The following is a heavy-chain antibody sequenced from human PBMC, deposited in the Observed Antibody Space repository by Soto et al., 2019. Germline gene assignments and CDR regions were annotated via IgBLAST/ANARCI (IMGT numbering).Heavy chain of an antibody. CDR3: ARIVLRYFDWPREYFQH. CDR2: IYWDDDK. CDR1: GFSLSTSGVG. J-gene: IGHJ1*01. D-gene: IGHD3-9*01. Sequence: SGPTLVNPTQTLTLTCTFSGFSLSTSGVGVGWIRQPPGKALEWLALIYWDDDKRYSPSLKSRLTITKDTSKNQVVLTMTNMDPVDTATYYCARIVLRYFDWPREYFQHWGQGTQVTVSS. V-gene: IGHV2-5*02.